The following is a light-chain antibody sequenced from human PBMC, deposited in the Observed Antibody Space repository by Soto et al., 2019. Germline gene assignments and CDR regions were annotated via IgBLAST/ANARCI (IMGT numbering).Light chain of an antibody. CDR2: GAF. CDR1: QSVSSNY. V-gene: IGKV3-20*01. J-gene: IGKJ4*01. CDR3: QQYGRCPPLT. Sequence: EVVLTQSPGTLSVSPGDRATLSCRASQSVSSNYLAWYQQKPGPAPRLLIYGAFTRATGIADRFSGSRSGTAFTLTTTRLQPEDFAVYYCQQYGRCPPLTFGGGTKVEMK.